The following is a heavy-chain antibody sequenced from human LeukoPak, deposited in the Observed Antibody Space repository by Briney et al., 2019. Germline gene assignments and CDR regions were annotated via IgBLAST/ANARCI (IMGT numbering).Heavy chain of an antibody. D-gene: IGHD1-26*01. CDR1: GASITSYY. CDR3: ARLSIVGATNFDY. Sequence: SETLSLTCTVSGASITSYYWSWIQQPPGKGLEWIGYIYYSGSTTYKPSLKSRVTISVDTSKNQFSLKLSSVTAADTAVYYCARLSIVGATNFDYWGQGTLVTVSS. J-gene: IGHJ4*02. CDR2: IYYSGST. V-gene: IGHV4-59*08.